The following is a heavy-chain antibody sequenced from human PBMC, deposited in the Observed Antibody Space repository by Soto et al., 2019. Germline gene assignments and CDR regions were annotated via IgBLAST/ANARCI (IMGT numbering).Heavy chain of an antibody. CDR2: INHSGST. Sequence: PXXTLSLACAVYGGSFSGYYWRWILQPPGKGLEWIGEINHSGSTNYNPSLKSRVTISVDTSKNQVSLKLSSVTAADTDVYYCARTNYYDSSGYSNDAFDIWGQGTMVTVSS. CDR3: ARTNYYDSSGYSNDAFDI. CDR1: GGSFSGYY. D-gene: IGHD3-22*01. J-gene: IGHJ3*02. V-gene: IGHV4-34*01.